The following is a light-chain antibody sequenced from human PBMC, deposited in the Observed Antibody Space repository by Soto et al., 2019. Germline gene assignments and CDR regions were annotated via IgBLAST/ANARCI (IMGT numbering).Light chain of an antibody. J-gene: IGLJ2*01. CDR2: EVG. CDR3: SSYTSSNSVV. Sequence: QSALTQPASVSGSPGQSITISCTGTSSEIDCYIYVSWYLQHPGKAPKLLIYEVGNRPSGVSNRFSGSKSGNTASLTISGLQAEDEADYYGSSYTSSNSVVFGGGTKLTGL. CDR1: SSEIDCYIY. V-gene: IGLV2-14*01.